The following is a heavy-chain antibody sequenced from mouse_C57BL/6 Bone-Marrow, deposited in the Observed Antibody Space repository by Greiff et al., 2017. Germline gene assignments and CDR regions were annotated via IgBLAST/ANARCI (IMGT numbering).Heavy chain of an antibody. Sequence: VQLKQSGPELVKPGASVKISCKASGYTFTNYYMHWVKQSHGKSLEWIGNINPNNGGTSYNQKFKGKATLTVDKSSSTAYMELRSLTSADSAVYYCASAEFHAIAYWGQGPLVTVSS. V-gene: IGHV1-26*01. J-gene: IGHJ4*01. CDR2: INPNNGGT. CDR1: GYTFTNYY. CDR3: ASAEFHAIAY.